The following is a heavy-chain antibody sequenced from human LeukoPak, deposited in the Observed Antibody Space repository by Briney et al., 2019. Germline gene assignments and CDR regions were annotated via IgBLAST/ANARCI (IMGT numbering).Heavy chain of an antibody. J-gene: IGHJ1*01. CDR1: GFTFSTYW. Sequence: GGSLRLSCAASGFTFSTYWMSWVRQAPGKGLEWVADIKHDGSEKYYVDSVKGRLTISRDNTKNSLYLQMNSLSAEDTAVYYCGGYFAEYFQHWGQGSLVTVSS. V-gene: IGHV3-7*01. CDR3: GGYFAEYFQH. CDR2: IKHDGSEK. D-gene: IGHD2/OR15-2a*01.